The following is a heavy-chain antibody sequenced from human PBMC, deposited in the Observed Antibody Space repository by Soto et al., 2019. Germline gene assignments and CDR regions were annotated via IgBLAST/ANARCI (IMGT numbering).Heavy chain of an antibody. D-gene: IGHD5-18*01. V-gene: IGHV1-69*12. CDR3: ANSYALNQYYYYGMDV. Sequence: QVQLVQSGAEVKKPGSSVKVSCKASGGTLSSYAISWVRQARGQGLEWMGGIIPIFGTENYAKKFQGRVTITADGSTSTAYMELSSLRSEDTAVYYCANSYALNQYYYYGMDVWGQGTTVTVSS. CDR1: GGTLSSYA. CDR2: IIPIFGTE. J-gene: IGHJ6*02.